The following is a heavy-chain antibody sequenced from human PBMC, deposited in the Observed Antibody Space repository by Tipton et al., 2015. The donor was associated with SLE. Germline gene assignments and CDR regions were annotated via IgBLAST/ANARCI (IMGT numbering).Heavy chain of an antibody. V-gene: IGHV1-46*01. J-gene: IGHJ4*01. Sequence: QLVQSGAEVKKPGASVKVSCTASGYTFSSNYIHWVRQAPGQGLEWMGIVNPDTGGTSYAQRFQGRVTVTADTSSSTVYVELSSLRLDDTAVYYCARDLSRSGSDVFDYWGHGSLVTVSS. D-gene: IGHD1-26*01. CDR1: GYTFSSNY. CDR2: VNPDTGGT. CDR3: ARDLSRSGSDVFDY.